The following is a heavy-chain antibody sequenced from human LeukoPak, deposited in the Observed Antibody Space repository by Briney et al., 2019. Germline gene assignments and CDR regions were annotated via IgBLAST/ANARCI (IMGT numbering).Heavy chain of an antibody. CDR1: GGSISSSSYY. D-gene: IGHD5-12*01. V-gene: IGHV4-39*01. J-gene: IGHJ5*02. CDR3: ARVATNSYWFDP. Sequence: SETLSLTCTVSGGSISSSSYYWGWIRQPPGKGLEWIGSIYYSGSTYCNPSLKSRVTISVDTSKNQFSLKLSSVTAADTAVYYCARVATNSYWFDPWGQGTLVTVSS. CDR2: IYYSGST.